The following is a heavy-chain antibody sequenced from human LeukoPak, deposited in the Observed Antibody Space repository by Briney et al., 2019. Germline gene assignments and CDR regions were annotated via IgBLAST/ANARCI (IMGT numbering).Heavy chain of an antibody. J-gene: IGHJ4*02. CDR2: ISGSGGST. CDR1: GFTFSSYA. V-gene: IGHV3-23*01. CDR3: AKVLGTVTTGYFDY. Sequence: GGSLRLSCAASGFTFSSYAMSWVRQAPGKGVEWVSVISGSGGSTYYADSVKGRLTISRDNSKHTLYLQMNSLRAEDTAVYYCAKVLGTVTTGYFDYWGQGTLVTVSS. D-gene: IGHD4-17*01.